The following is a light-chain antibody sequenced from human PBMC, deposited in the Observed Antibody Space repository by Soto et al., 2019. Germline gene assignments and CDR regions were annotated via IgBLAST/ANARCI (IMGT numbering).Light chain of an antibody. CDR1: SSNLGPGYD. CDR3: QSYDSSLSGSS. V-gene: IGLV1-40*01. Sequence: QSVLTQPPSVSGAPGQRVTISCTGSSSNLGPGYDVHWYQQLPGRAPKLLIYGNTNRPSGVPDRFSGSKSGTSASLAITGRQAEDEADYYCQSYDSSLSGSSFGTGTKLTVL. CDR2: GNT. J-gene: IGLJ1*01.